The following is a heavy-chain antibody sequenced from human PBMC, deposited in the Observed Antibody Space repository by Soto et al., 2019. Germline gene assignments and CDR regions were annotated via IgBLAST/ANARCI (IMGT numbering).Heavy chain of an antibody. V-gene: IGHV3-7*01. J-gene: IGHJ4*02. Sequence: EVQLVESGGGLVQPGGSLRLSCAASGFTFSSYWMSWVRQAPGKGLEWVANIKQDGSEKYYVDSVTGRFPISGDNAKNSLYLQMNSLRAEDTAVYYCARDVYDCDYFWDYWGQGTLVTVSS. CDR1: GFTFSSYW. CDR3: ARDVYDCDYFWDY. CDR2: IKQDGSEK. D-gene: IGHD4-17*01.